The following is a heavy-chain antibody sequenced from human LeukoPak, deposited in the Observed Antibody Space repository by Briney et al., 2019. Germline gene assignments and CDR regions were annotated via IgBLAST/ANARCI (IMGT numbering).Heavy chain of an antibody. D-gene: IGHD3-10*01. CDR3: ARGSAGSFDY. CDR1: GGSFSGYY. J-gene: IGHJ4*02. CDR2: IYTSGST. V-gene: IGHV4-59*10. Sequence: NPSETLSLTCAVYGGSFSGYYWSWIRQPAGKGLEWIGRIYTSGSTNYNPSLKSRVTMSVDTSKNQFSLKLSSVTAADTAVYYCARGSAGSFDYWGQGTLVTVSS.